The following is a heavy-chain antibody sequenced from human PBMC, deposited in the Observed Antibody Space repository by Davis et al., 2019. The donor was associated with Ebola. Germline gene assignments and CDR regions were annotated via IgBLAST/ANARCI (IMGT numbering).Heavy chain of an antibody. J-gene: IGHJ6*02. CDR2: INPNSGGT. CDR3: AIAVAATAAGHYGMDV. CDR1: GYTFTGYY. D-gene: IGHD6-13*01. Sequence: ASVKVSCKASGYTFTGYYMHWVRQPTGQALEWMGWINPNSGGTNYAQKFQGRVTMTRDTSISTAYMELSRLSSDDTAVYYCAIAVAATAAGHYGMDVWGQGTTVTVSS. V-gene: IGHV1-2*02.